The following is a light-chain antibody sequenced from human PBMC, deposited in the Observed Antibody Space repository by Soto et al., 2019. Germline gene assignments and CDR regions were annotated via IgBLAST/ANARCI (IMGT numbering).Light chain of an antibody. CDR1: SSDVGPYNL. CDR2: EVV. Sequence: QSALTQPASVSGSPGQSITISCTGRSSDVGPYNLVSWYQHHPGKAPKLMISEVVKRPSGVSNRFSGSKSGNTASLTISGLQAEDEAYYYCCSYAGSSMFVFGGGTKLTVL. CDR3: CSYAGSSMFV. V-gene: IGLV2-23*02. J-gene: IGLJ2*01.